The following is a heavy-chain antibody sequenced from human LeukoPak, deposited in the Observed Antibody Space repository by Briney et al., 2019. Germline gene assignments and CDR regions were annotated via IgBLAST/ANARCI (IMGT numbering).Heavy chain of an antibody. CDR3: AKGPGNWIANFDY. J-gene: IGHJ4*02. CDR2: ISSSGSTI. V-gene: IGHV3-11*01. Sequence: GGSLRLSCAASGFTFSDYYMSWIRQAPGKGQEWVSYISSSGSTIYYADSVKGRFTISRDNAKNSLYLQMNSLRAEDTAVYYCAKGPGNWIANFDYWGQGTLVTVSS. CDR1: GFTFSDYY. D-gene: IGHD1-20*01.